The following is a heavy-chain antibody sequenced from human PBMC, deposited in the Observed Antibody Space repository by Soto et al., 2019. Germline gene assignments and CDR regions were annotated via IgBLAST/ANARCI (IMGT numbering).Heavy chain of an antibody. CDR1: GFRFDDYG. J-gene: IGHJ4*02. V-gene: IGHV3-9*01. Sequence: GGSLRLSCEVSGFRFDDYGMHWVRQAPGKGLEWIAGISRDSRSISYGASMKGRFTISRDNTKNSLYLQLNSLRADDTAFYYCVKDALTTVAYYFDYWGQGALVTVSS. CDR3: VKDALTTVAYYFDY. CDR2: ISRDSRSI. D-gene: IGHD4-17*01.